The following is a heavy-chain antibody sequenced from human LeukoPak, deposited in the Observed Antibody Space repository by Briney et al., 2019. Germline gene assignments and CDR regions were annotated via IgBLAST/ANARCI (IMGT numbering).Heavy chain of an antibody. V-gene: IGHV3-23*01. D-gene: IGHD6-13*01. CDR2: IRGSGGST. J-gene: IGHJ4*02. CDR3: AKDGVSYSSSPYYFDY. Sequence: GGSLRLSCAASGFTSSSYAMSWVRQAPGKGLEWVSAIRGSGGSTYYADSVKGRFTISRDNSKNTLYLQMNSLRAEDTAVYYCAKDGVSYSSSPYYFDYWGQGTLVTVSS. CDR1: GFTSSSYA.